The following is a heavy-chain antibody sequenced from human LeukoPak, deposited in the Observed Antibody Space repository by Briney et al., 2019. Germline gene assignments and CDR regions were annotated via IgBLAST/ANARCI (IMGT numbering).Heavy chain of an antibody. D-gene: IGHD2-2*01. Sequence: GGSLRLPCVASGFIFSDFGMNWVRQVPGKGLEWVAFISSRGTSTFYAESVKGRFTISRDTAKRSLDLQMTSLRVEDTAAYYCVRGTDCSATTCYPLSAFDFWGQGTLVTVSS. CDR1: GFIFSDFG. CDR3: VRGTDCSATTCYPLSAFDF. J-gene: IGHJ4*02. V-gene: IGHV3-21*04. CDR2: ISSRGTST.